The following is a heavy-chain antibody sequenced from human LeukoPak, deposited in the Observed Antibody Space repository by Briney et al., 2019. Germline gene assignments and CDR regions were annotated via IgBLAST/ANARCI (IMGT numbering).Heavy chain of an antibody. CDR1: GGSISSGDYY. Sequence: PSQTLSLTCTVSGGSISSGDYYWSWIRQPAGKGLEWIGRIYTSGSTNYNPSLKSRVTMSVDTSKNQFSLKLSSVTAADTAVYYCARVPAVGGYSQPYGMDVWGQGTTVTVSS. J-gene: IGHJ6*02. CDR3: ARVPAVGGYSQPYGMDV. V-gene: IGHV4-61*02. D-gene: IGHD3-22*01. CDR2: IYTSGST.